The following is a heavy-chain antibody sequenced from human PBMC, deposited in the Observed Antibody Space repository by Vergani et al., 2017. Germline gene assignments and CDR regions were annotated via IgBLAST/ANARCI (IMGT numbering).Heavy chain of an antibody. CDR2: IHYSGST. CDR1: GGSISSYY. V-gene: IGHV4-59*01. CDR3: SGGKLPFHNTAIDY. D-gene: IGHD5-18*01. Sequence: QVQLQESGPGLVKPSETLSLTCTVSGGSISSYYWSWIRQPPGKGLEWIGYIHYSGSTNYNPSLKSRVTISVDTSKNQFSLKLSSVTSADTAVYYFSGGKLPFHNTAIDYWGQGTLVTVSS. J-gene: IGHJ4*02.